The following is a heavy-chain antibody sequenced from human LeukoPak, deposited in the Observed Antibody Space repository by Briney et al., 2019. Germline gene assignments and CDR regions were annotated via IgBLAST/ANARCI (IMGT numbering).Heavy chain of an antibody. CDR1: GGSISSYY. V-gene: IGHV4-59*01. CDR3: ARKTGDPHYYYYYMDV. D-gene: IGHD7-27*01. Sequence: SETLSLTCTVSGGSISSYYWIWIRQPPGKGLEWIGYIYYSGSANYNPSLKSRVTISVDTSKNQFSLKLSSVTAADTAVYHCARKTGDPHYYYYYMDVWGKGTTVTVSS. CDR2: IYYSGSA. J-gene: IGHJ6*03.